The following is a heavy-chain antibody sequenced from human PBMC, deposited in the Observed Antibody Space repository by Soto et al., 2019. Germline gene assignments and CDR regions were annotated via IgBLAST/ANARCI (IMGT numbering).Heavy chain of an antibody. Sequence: GGSLRLSCAASGFTFSSYAMSWVRQAPGKGLEWVSAISGSGGSTYYADSVKGRFTISRDNSKNTLYLQMNSLRAEDTAVYYCAKDREYCSSWYAAPLGEFDYWGQGTLVTVSS. CDR1: GFTFSSYA. D-gene: IGHD6-13*01. V-gene: IGHV3-23*01. CDR2: ISGSGGST. CDR3: AKDREYCSSWYAAPLGEFDY. J-gene: IGHJ4*02.